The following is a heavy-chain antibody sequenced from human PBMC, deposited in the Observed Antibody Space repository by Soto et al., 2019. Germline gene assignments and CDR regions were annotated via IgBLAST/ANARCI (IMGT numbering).Heavy chain of an antibody. CDR2: INYSGGT. V-gene: IGHV4-34*01. CDR3: AKSATVGAANFDV. D-gene: IGHD1-26*01. J-gene: IGHJ3*01. Sequence: QVQLQQWGAGLVKPPETLSLTCGVYGGSLRGYYWSWIRQSPGKGLEWIGEINYSGGTNYNPSLKSRVTLSVDTSKNQFSLRLSSVTAADTAVYYCAKSATVGAANFDVWGQGTMVTVSS. CDR1: GGSLRGYY.